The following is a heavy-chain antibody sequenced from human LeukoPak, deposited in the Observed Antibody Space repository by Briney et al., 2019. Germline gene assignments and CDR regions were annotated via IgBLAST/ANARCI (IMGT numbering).Heavy chain of an antibody. D-gene: IGHD3-9*01. CDR2: IDPSGRT. CDR1: GVSIRSSGYF. J-gene: IGHJ4*02. Sequence: SETLSLTCTVSGVSIRSSGYFWGRIRQPPGKGLEWIGSIDPSGRTYYNPALKSRVTISVDTSKNHFSLRLISVTAADTAVYYCARIDSKAGGDYWGQGTLVTVSS. V-gene: IGHV4-39*07. CDR3: ARIDSKAGGDY.